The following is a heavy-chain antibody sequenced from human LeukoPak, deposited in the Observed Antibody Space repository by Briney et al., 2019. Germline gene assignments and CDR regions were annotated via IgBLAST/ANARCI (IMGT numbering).Heavy chain of an antibody. CDR2: IYYSGST. D-gene: IGHD6-6*01. CDR3: AQGGDYSSSSVFDY. J-gene: IGHJ4*02. CDR1: GGSISSYY. Sequence: PSETLSLTCTVSGGSISSYYWSWIRQPPGKGLEWIGYIYYSGSTNYNPSLKSRVTISVDTSKNQFSLKLSSVTAADTAVYYCAQGGDYSSSSVFDYWGQGTLVTVSS. V-gene: IGHV4-59*08.